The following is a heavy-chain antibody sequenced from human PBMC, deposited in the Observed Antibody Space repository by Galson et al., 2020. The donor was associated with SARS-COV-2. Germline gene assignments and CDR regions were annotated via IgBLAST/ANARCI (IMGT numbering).Heavy chain of an antibody. CDR1: GGSFSDYY. CDR2: INHSGST. D-gene: IGHD3-22*01. V-gene: IGHV4-34*01. Sequence: SETLSLTCAVYGGSFSDYYWNWLRQSPGKGLEWFGEINHSGSTKSSPSLKSRVTIAVDTSKNQFSLKLTSMTAADTAVYYCARSRQDVTMIVGAITAYYHYMDVWSKGTTVTISS. CDR3: ARSRQDVTMIVGAITAYYHYMDV. J-gene: IGHJ6*03.